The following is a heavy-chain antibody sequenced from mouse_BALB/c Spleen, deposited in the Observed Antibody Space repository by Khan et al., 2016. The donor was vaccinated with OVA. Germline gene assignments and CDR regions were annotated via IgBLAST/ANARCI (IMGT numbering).Heavy chain of an antibody. D-gene: IGHD2-10*01. CDR1: GYTFRNDG. V-gene: IGHV9-3-1*01. Sequence: QEVQSGPELKKPGETVKISCKAFGYTFRNDGMNWVKQAPGKGLKWMGWINTYTGESTHADDFKGRFVFSLEISASTAYLQINNLKNEDTATYFCARPPYFSYVMDYWGQGTSVTVSS. CDR2: INTYTGES. CDR3: ARPPYFSYVMDY. J-gene: IGHJ4*01.